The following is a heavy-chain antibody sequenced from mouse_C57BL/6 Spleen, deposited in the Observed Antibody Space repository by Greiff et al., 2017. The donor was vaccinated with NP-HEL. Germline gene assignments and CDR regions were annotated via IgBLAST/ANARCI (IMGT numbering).Heavy chain of an antibody. CDR1: GFTFSSYA. D-gene: IGHD4-1*01. CDR2: ISSGGDYI. Sequence: EVKLVESGEGLVKPGGSLKLSCAASGFTFSSYAMSWVRQTPEKRLEWVAYISSGGDYIYYADTVKGRFTISRDNARNTLYLQMSSLQSEDTAMYYCTRDLGGIAWFAYWGQGTLVTVSA. J-gene: IGHJ3*01. V-gene: IGHV5-9-1*02. CDR3: TRDLGGIAWFAY.